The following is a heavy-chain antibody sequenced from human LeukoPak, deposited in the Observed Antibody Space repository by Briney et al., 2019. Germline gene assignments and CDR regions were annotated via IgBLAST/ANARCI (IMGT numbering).Heavy chain of an antibody. CDR1: GFTFSSYS. Sequence: PGGSLRLSCAASGFTFSSYSMNWVRQAPGKGLEWVSSISSSSGYIYYADSVKGRFTISRDNAKNSLYLQMNSLRAEDTAVYYCARAIRGAFDIWGQGTMVTVSS. CDR2: ISSSSGYI. CDR3: ARAIRGAFDI. V-gene: IGHV3-21*01. J-gene: IGHJ3*02.